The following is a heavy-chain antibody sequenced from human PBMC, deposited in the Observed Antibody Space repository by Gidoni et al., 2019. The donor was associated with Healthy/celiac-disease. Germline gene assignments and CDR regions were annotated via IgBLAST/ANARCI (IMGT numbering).Heavy chain of an antibody. CDR3: AKEIFVALDYYDSSFGY. Sequence: EVQLLESGGGLVQPGGSLRLSCAASGFTFSSYAMSCVRQAPGKGLEWVSAISGSGGSTYYADSVKGRFTISRDNSKNTLYLQMNSLRAEDTAVYYCAKEIFVALDYYDSSFGYWGQGTLVTVSS. CDR1: GFTFSSYA. D-gene: IGHD3-22*01. V-gene: IGHV3-23*01. J-gene: IGHJ4*02. CDR2: ISGSGGST.